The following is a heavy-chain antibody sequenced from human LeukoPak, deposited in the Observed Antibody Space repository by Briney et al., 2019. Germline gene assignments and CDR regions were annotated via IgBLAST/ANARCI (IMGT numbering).Heavy chain of an antibody. Sequence: ASVKVSCKASGYTFTSYGVSWVRQAPGQGLEWMGWISAYNGNTNYAQKLQGRVTMTTDTSTSTAYMELRSLRSDDTAVYYCARVSAMEGPSNFDYWGQGTLVTVSS. CDR2: ISAYNGNT. V-gene: IGHV1-18*01. D-gene: IGHD5-18*01. CDR3: ARVSAMEGPSNFDY. CDR1: GYTFTSYG. J-gene: IGHJ4*02.